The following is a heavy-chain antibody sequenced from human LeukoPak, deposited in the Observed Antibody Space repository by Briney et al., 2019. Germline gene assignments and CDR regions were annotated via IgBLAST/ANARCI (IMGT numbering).Heavy chain of an antibody. V-gene: IGHV4-61*02. Sequence: PSETLSLTCTVSGGSISSGRYYWSWIRQPAGKGLEWIGRIYTSGSTNYNPSLKSRVTMSVDTSKNQFSLKLSSVTAADTAVYYCARDQGEVGSFDYWGQGTLVTVSS. J-gene: IGHJ4*02. CDR1: GGSISSGRYY. D-gene: IGHD3-10*01. CDR2: IYTSGST. CDR3: ARDQGEVGSFDY.